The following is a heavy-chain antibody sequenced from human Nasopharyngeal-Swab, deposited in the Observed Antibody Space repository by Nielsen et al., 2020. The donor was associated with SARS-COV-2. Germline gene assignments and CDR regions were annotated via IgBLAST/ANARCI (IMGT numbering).Heavy chain of an antibody. CDR2: IYYSGST. D-gene: IGHD2-15*01. CDR1: GGSISSYY. Sequence: SETLSLTCTVAGGSISSYYWSWIRQPPGKGLEWIGYIYYSGSTNYHPSLKSRVTISVDTSKNQFSLKLSSVTAADTAVYYCAREGVVAATLDYWGQGTLVTVSS. V-gene: IGHV4-59*01. J-gene: IGHJ4*02. CDR3: AREGVVAATLDY.